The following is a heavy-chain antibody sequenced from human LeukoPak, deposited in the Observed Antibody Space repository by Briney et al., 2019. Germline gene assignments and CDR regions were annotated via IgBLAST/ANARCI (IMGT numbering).Heavy chain of an antibody. D-gene: IGHD6-19*01. V-gene: IGHV1-3*01. CDR1: GYTFTSYA. J-gene: IGHJ4*02. Sequence: GASVNVSCKASGYTFTSYAMHWVRQAPGQRLEWMGWINAGNGNTKYSQKFQGRVTITSDTSASTAYMELSSLRSEDMAVYYCARGAVAGIIFFYWGQGTLVTVSS. CDR3: ARGAVAGIIFFY. CDR2: INAGNGNT.